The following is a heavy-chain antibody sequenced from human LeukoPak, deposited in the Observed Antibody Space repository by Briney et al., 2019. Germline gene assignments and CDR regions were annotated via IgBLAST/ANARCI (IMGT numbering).Heavy chain of an antibody. CDR1: GYTFTSYY. J-gene: IGHJ4*02. D-gene: IGHD3-10*01. Sequence: ASVKVSCKASGYTFTSYYMHWVRQAPGQGLEWMGIINPSGGSTSYAQKFQGRVTMTRDMSTSTVYMELSRLRSDDTAVYYCARNSAARPIDYWGQGTLVTVSS. CDR3: ARNSAARPIDY. CDR2: INPSGGST. V-gene: IGHV1-46*01.